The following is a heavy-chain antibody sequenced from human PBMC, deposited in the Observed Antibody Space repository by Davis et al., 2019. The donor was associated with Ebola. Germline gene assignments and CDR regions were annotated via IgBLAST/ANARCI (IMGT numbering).Heavy chain of an antibody. J-gene: IGHJ4*02. Sequence: ASVKVSCKASGYTFTSYAMHWVRQAPGQRLEWMGWINAGNGNTKYAQKFQGRVTITRDTSASTAYMELSSLRSEDTAVYYCARSPYYDFWSGYPNHLDYWGQGTLVTVSS. D-gene: IGHD3-3*01. CDR3: ARSPYYDFWSGYPNHLDY. CDR2: INAGNGNT. V-gene: IGHV1-3*01. CDR1: GYTFTSYA.